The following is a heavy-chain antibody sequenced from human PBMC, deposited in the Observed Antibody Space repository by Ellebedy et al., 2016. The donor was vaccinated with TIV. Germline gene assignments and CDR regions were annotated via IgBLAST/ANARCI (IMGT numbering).Heavy chain of an antibody. J-gene: IGHJ3*01. Sequence: GESLKISCEASGFTFSAFAMGRVRHTPGKGLEWVSGMHGSGRGLSYSESVKGRFIISRDNYKNILYLQMNSLRAEDTAIYYCAKDQVAGDGRWVFDSWGQGTVVTVSS. CDR1: GFTFSAFA. CDR3: AKDQVAGDGRWVFDS. CDR2: MHGSGRGL. V-gene: IGHV3-23*01. D-gene: IGHD5-24*01.